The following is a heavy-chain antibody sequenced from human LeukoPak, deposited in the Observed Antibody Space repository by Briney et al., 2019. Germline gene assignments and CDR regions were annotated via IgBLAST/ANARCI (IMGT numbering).Heavy chain of an antibody. V-gene: IGHV1-2*02. CDR3: ARLFLLVLRYFDWLLYYYYYYMDV. D-gene: IGHD3-9*01. CDR1: GYTFTGYY. CDR2: INPNSGGT. Sequence: ASVKVSCKASGYTFTGYYMHWVRQAPGQGLEWMGWINPNSGGTNYAQKFQGRVTMTRDTSISTAYMELSRLRSDDTAVYYCARLFLLVLRYFDWLLYYYYYYMDVWGKGTTVTISS. J-gene: IGHJ6*03.